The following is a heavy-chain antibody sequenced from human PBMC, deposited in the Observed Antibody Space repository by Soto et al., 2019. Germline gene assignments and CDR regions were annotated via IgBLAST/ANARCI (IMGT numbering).Heavy chain of an antibody. V-gene: IGHV3-33*01. Sequence: ESGGGVVQPGRSLRLSCAASGFTFSSYGMQWVRQAPGKGLAWVAVIWFYGSNKFYADSVKGRFTIYRDNSKNTVSLQMNSLRDEDSAAYYCATTVSYWGQGTLVTGSS. CDR3: ATTVSY. CDR1: GFTFSSYG. CDR2: IWFYGSNK. J-gene: IGHJ4*02. D-gene: IGHD4-4*01.